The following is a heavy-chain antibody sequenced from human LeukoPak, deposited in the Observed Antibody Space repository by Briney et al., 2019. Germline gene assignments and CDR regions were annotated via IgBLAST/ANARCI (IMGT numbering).Heavy chain of an antibody. V-gene: IGHV5-51*01. Sequence: GESLKISCKGSGYRFTSDWIGWVRQMPGRGLDWMGIIYPADSDTRYSPSFQGQVTISADKSINTAYLQWSSLKASDTAIYYCARGDGSYYFDYWGQGTLVTVSS. J-gene: IGHJ4*02. CDR1: GYRFTSDW. D-gene: IGHD3-10*01. CDR2: IYPADSDT. CDR3: ARGDGSYYFDY.